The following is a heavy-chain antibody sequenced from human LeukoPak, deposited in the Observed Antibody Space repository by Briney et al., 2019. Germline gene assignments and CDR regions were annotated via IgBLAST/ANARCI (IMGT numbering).Heavy chain of an antibody. D-gene: IGHD2-15*01. J-gene: IGHJ6*02. CDR1: GGSFSTYY. CDR2: ISHGGII. Sequence: PSETLSLTCAVYGGSFSTYYLSWIRQPPGKGLEWIGEISHGGIINYSPSLKSRLTMSVDSSKTQFPLKLSSVTAADTAVYYCARYCSGGSCNVGYHYGMDVWGQGTTVTVSS. V-gene: IGHV4-34*01. CDR3: ARYCSGGSCNVGYHYGMDV.